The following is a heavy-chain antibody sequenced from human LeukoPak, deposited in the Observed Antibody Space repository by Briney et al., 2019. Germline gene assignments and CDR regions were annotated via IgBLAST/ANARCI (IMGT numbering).Heavy chain of an antibody. Sequence: SGGSLRLSCAVSGITLSNYGMSWVRQAPGKGLEWVAGISDRGSRTNYADSVKGRFTISTDHPKNTLYLQMNSLRAEDMAVYFCAKRGVVIRVILVGFHKEAYYFDSWAREPWSPSPQ. CDR2: ISDRGSRT. V-gene: IGHV3-23*01. D-gene: IGHD3-22*01. CDR3: AKRGVVIRVILVGFHKEAYYFDS. CDR1: GITLSNYG. J-gene: IGHJ4*02.